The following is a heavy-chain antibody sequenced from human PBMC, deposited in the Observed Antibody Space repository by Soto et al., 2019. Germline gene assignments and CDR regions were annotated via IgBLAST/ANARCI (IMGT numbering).Heavy chain of an antibody. CDR2: VYNSGST. Sequence: SETLSLTCTVSCGSISSNYWTWIRQPPGKGLEWIGYVYNSGSTNYNPSLKSRVTISEDTSRSQFSLKVISMTAADTAVYYCARYRREAVAGYTLDYWGQGILVTVSS. CDR1: CGSISSNY. CDR3: ARYRREAVAGYTLDY. V-gene: IGHV4-59*01. D-gene: IGHD6-13*01. J-gene: IGHJ4*02.